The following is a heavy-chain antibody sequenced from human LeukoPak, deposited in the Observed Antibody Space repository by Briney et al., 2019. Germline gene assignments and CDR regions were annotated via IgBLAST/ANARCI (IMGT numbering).Heavy chain of an antibody. J-gene: IGHJ3*02. Sequence: GVALRLSCAASGFSFSNYFMHWLRQAPGKGLEYVSAIMPNGETRGYANSMMGRFTISRDNSKNTLYLQMGSLRAEDMAIYYCARDRDGGFAFDIWGQGTLVTVSS. V-gene: IGHV3-64*01. CDR3: ARDRDGGFAFDI. D-gene: IGHD2-15*01. CDR2: IMPNGETR. CDR1: GFSFSNYF.